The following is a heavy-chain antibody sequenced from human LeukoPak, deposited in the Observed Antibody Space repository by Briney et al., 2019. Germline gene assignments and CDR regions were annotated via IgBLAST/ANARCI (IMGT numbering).Heavy chain of an antibody. CDR3: ARVPPYSGSYF. V-gene: IGHV1-2*06. Sequence: ASVKVSCKASGYTFTGYYMHWVRQAPGQGLEWMARINPNSGGTNYAQKFQGRVTMTRDTSISTAYMELSRLRSDDTAVYYCARVPPYSGSYFWGQGTLVTVSS. CDR1: GYTFTGYY. D-gene: IGHD1-26*01. CDR2: INPNSGGT. J-gene: IGHJ4*02.